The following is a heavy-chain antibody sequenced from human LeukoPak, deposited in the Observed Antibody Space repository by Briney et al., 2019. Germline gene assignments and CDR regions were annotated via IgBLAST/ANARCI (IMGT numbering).Heavy chain of an antibody. CDR2: INPNSGGT. CDR3: ARDRGWYCSSPSCPIDY. V-gene: IGHV1-2*02. CDR1: GYTFTSYY. D-gene: IGHD2-2*01. J-gene: IGHJ4*02. Sequence: ASVKVSCKASGYTFTSYYMHWVRQATGQGLEWMGWINPNSGGTNYAQKFQGRVTMTRDTSISTAYMELSRLTSDDTAVYYCARDRGWYCSSPSCPIDYWGQGTLVTVSS.